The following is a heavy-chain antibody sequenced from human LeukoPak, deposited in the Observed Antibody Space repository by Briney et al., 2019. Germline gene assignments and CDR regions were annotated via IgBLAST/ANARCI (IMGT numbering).Heavy chain of an antibody. CDR2: IYPGDSDT. J-gene: IGHJ4*02. V-gene: IGHV5-51*01. CDR1: GYSFTSYW. CDR3: ARKDYYYDSSGYYSYFDY. Sequence: GESLKISCKGSGYSFTSYWLGWVRQMPGKGLEWMGIIYPGDSDTRYSPSFQGQVTISADKSISTAYLQWSSLKASDTAMYYCARKDYYYDSSGYYSYFDYWGQGTLVTVSS. D-gene: IGHD3-22*01.